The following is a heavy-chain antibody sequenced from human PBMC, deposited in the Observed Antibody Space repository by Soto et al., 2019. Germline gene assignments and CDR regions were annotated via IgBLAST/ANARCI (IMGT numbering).Heavy chain of an antibody. CDR1: GYSFTNYW. CDR2: IYPGDSDT. D-gene: IGHD3-16*01. CDR3: ARHPLNYGMDV. Sequence: PGESLKISCKASGYSFTNYWIGRVRQLPGKGLEWMGIIYPGDSDTRYSPSFQGQVTISADKSISTAYLQWSSLKASDTAMYYWARHPLNYGMDVWGQGTTVPVSS. J-gene: IGHJ6*02. V-gene: IGHV5-51*01.